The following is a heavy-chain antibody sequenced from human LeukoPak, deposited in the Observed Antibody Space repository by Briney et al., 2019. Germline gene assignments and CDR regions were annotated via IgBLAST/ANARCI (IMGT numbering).Heavy chain of an antibody. CDR1: GGSISSYY. Sequence: PSETLSPTCTVSGGSISSYYWSWIRQPPGKGLEWIGYIYYSGSTNYNPSLKSRVTISVDTSKNQFSLKLSSVTAADTAVYYCARISITMIVLLWGQGTLVTVSS. CDR2: IYYSGST. J-gene: IGHJ4*02. CDR3: ARISITMIVLL. V-gene: IGHV4-59*08. D-gene: IGHD3-22*01.